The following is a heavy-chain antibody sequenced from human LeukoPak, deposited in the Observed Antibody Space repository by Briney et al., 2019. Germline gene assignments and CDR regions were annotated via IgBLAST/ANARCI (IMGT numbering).Heavy chain of an antibody. D-gene: IGHD5-18*01. V-gene: IGHV4-59*12. CDR3: ARDVGYSYGYFALDI. Sequence: PSGTLSLTCTVSGGSISSYYWSWIRQPPGKGLEWIGYIYYSGSTNYNPSPKSRVTISVDTSKNQFSLKLSSVTAADMAVYYCARDVGYSYGYFALDIWGQGTMVTVSS. J-gene: IGHJ3*02. CDR1: GGSISSYY. CDR2: IYYSGST.